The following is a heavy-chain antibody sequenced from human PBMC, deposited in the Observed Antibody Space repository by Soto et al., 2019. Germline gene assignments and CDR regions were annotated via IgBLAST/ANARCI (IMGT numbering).Heavy chain of an antibody. Sequence: LRLSCAASGFTFSSYAMSWVRQAPGKGLEWVSAISGSGGSTYYADSVKGRFTISRDNSKNTLYLQMNSLRAEDTAVYYCAKDMLRWCMLYFDYWGQGTLVTVSS. CDR3: AKDMLRWCMLYFDY. J-gene: IGHJ4*02. CDR1: GFTFSSYA. CDR2: ISGSGGST. V-gene: IGHV3-23*01. D-gene: IGHD2-8*01.